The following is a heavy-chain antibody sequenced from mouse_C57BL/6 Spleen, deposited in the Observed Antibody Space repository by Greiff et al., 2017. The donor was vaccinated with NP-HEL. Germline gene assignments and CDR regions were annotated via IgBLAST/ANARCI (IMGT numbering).Heavy chain of an antibody. CDR1: GYTFTSYW. V-gene: IGHV1-61*01. CDR2: IYPSDSET. Sequence: QVQLQQPGAELVRPGSSVKLSCKASGYTFTSYWMDWVKQRPGQGLEWIGNIYPSDSETHYNQKFKDKATLTVDKSSSTAYMQLSSLTSEDSAVYYCARSRYDYLAMDYWGQGTSVTVSS. J-gene: IGHJ4*01. D-gene: IGHD1-1*02. CDR3: ARSRYDYLAMDY.